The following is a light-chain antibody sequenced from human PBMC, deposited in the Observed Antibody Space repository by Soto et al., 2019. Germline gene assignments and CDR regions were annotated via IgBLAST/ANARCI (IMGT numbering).Light chain of an antibody. CDR3: QQYVSAHYT. CDR1: ENVATS. Sequence: DVQMTQSPSTLSASVGDRVTITCRASENVATSLAWYQQKGDRAPKLLIYRATPLQDGVPSRFSGSGSGTEFTLTINNLQADDLAMYYCQQYVSAHYTFGHGT. J-gene: IGKJ2*01. V-gene: IGKV1-5*03. CDR2: RAT.